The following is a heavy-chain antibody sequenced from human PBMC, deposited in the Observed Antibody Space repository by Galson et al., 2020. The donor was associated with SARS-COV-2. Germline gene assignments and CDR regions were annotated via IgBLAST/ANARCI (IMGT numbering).Heavy chain of an antibody. D-gene: IGHD6-13*01. CDR1: GFTFDDYA. Sequence: GGSLRLSCAASGFTFDDYAMHWVRQAPGKGLEWVSGISWNSGSIGYADSVKGRFTISRDNAKNSLYLQMNSLRAEDTALYYCAKDIGSSWYRGYYYGMDVWGQGTTVTVSS. V-gene: IGHV3-9*01. J-gene: IGHJ6*02. CDR3: AKDIGSSWYRGYYYGMDV. CDR2: ISWNSGSI.